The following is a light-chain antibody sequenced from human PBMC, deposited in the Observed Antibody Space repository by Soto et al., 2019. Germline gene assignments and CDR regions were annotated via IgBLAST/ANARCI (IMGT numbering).Light chain of an antibody. V-gene: IGKV3-15*01. CDR1: QSVNNN. CDR3: QQSILWHPEYT. J-gene: IGKJ2*01. Sequence: EIVMTQSPATLSMSPGERVTLSCSASQSVNNNLVWYQQKPGQAPRLIIYSASTRSTGIPARFSGSGSGTEFTLTISVLQSEDFASYYRQQSILWHPEYTFGLRTKLQ. CDR2: SAS.